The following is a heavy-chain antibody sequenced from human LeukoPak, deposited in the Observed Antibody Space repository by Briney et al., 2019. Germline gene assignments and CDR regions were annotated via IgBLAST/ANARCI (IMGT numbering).Heavy chain of an antibody. CDR2: IYPGDSET. D-gene: IGHD3-16*01. CDR3: ARSANQGGIWV. V-gene: IGHV5-51*01. CDR1: GHSFTSYW. J-gene: IGHJ4*02. Sequence: GESLKISCEGSGHSFTSYWIGWVRQMPGKGLEWMGTIYPGDSETRYSPSFQGQVTISVDKSISTVYLQWSSLKASDTAMYYCARSANQGGIWVWGQGTLVTVSS.